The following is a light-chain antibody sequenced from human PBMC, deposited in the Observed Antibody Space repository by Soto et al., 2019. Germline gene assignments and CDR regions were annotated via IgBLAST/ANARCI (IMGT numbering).Light chain of an antibody. CDR3: QQHGSSPWT. Sequence: EVVLTQSPVTLSLSPGERATLSCRASQSVNSNLAWYQQKLGQAPRVLIYGASTRATDIPDRFSGSGSGADFTLTISRLEPEDSAVYYCQQHGSSPWTFGQGTKVDIK. V-gene: IGKV3-20*01. CDR1: QSVNSN. J-gene: IGKJ1*01. CDR2: GAS.